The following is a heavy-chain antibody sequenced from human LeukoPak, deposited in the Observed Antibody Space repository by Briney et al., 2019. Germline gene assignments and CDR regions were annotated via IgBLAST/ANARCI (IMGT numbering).Heavy chain of an antibody. V-gene: IGHV3-30*02. CDR1: GFTFSHYG. CDR2: IASDGKYK. D-gene: IGHD1-1*01. Sequence: GGSLRLSCAAAGFTFSHYGMHWVRQAPGKGLEWVAYIASDGKYKDYADSVKGRFTISRDNSRNTMYLQMDSLRGEDTAVYYCANLPYNWNAHFGDYGGQGPLVSVPS. J-gene: IGHJ4*02. CDR3: ANLPYNWNAHFGDY.